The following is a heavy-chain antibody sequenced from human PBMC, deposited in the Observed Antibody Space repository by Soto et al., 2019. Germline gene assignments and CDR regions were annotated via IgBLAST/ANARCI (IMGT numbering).Heavy chain of an antibody. CDR2: IIPILGIA. V-gene: IGHV1-69*04. J-gene: IGHJ4*02. CDR3: AREAGYCSSTSCRSLYYFEY. CDR1: GGTFSSYP. D-gene: IGHD2-2*01. Sequence: SVKVSCKASGGTFSSYPISLVRQAPGQGPEWMGRIIPILGIANYAQKFQGRVTITADKSTSTAYMELSSLGSEDTAVYYCAREAGYCSSTSCRSLYYFEYWGQGTLVTVSS.